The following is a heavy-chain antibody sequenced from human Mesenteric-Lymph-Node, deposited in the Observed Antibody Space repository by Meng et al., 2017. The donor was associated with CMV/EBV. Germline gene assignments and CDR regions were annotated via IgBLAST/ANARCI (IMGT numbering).Heavy chain of an antibody. Sequence: GSLRLSCTVSGGSVSSGSYYWSWIRQPPGKGLEYIGYIYYTGSTSYNPSLKSRVTMSLDTSKNQLSLKLTSVTAADTAVYYCARGTTSSPTGGGYWGQGTLVTVSS. CDR3: ARGTTSSPTGGGY. D-gene: IGHD3-16*01. J-gene: IGHJ4*02. V-gene: IGHV4-61*01. CDR2: IYYTGST. CDR1: GGSVSSGSYY.